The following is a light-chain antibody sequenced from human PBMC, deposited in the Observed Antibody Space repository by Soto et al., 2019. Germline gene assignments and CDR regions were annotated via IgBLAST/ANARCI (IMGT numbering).Light chain of an antibody. J-gene: IGKJ1*01. V-gene: IGKV1-5*03. CDR2: KAS. CDR3: QQYNSYST. Sequence: DIQMTQSPSTLSASVGDRVTITCRASQSISSWLAWYQQKPGKAPKLLIYKASSLESGVPSRFSGGGSGTEFTLTIRSLQPDDFATYYCQQYNSYSTFGQGTKVEIK. CDR1: QSISSW.